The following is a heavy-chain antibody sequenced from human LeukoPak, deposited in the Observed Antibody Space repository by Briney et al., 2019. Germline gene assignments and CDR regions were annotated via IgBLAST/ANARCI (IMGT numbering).Heavy chain of an antibody. Sequence: GGTLRLSCAASGFTVSSKYMSWVRQAPGKGLEWISVIYSGGSTYYADSVKGRFTISRDNSKNTLYLQMNSLRAEDTAVYYCAKQDRMSYYGSGSLWNWGQGTLVTVSS. CDR1: GFTVSSKY. J-gene: IGHJ4*02. D-gene: IGHD3-10*01. CDR3: AKQDRMSYYGSGSLWN. CDR2: IYSGGST. V-gene: IGHV3-66*04.